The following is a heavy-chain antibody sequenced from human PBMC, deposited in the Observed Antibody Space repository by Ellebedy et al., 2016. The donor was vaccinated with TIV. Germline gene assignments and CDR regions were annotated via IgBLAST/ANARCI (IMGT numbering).Heavy chain of an antibody. Sequence: GESLKISCTASGFTFSAYWMHWVRQVPGKGLVWISRIIGDESATNYADSVKGRFTVPRDNTKKTLYLQMNSLRGDDTALYYCARGAPYTTWHLDLWGQGTLVTVSS. CDR3: ARGAPYTTWHLDL. V-gene: IGHV3-74*01. CDR2: IIGDESAT. D-gene: IGHD1-1*01. J-gene: IGHJ5*02. CDR1: GFTFSAYW.